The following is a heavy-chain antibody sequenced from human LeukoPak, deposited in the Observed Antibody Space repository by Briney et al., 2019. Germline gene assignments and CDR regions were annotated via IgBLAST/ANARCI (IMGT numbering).Heavy chain of an antibody. D-gene: IGHD2-2*02. V-gene: IGHV1-2*02. J-gene: IGHJ5*02. CDR2: INPNSGGT. CDR3: ARGDIVVLPAGIPHNWFDP. CDR1: GYTFTGYY. Sequence: ASVKVSCKASGYTFTGYYMHWVRQAPGQGLEWMGWINPNSGGTNCAQKFQGRVTMTRDTSIITAYMELSRLRSDDTAVYYCARGDIVVLPAGIPHNWFDPWGQGTLVTVSS.